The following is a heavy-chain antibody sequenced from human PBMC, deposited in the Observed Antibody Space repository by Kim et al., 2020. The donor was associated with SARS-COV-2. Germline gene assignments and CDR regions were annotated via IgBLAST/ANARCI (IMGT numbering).Heavy chain of an antibody. J-gene: IGHJ6*02. CDR1: GYTFTSYA. V-gene: IGHV1-3*01. Sequence: ASVKVSCKASGYTFTSYAMHWVRQAPGQRLEWMGWINAGNGNTKYSQKFQGRVTITRDTSASTAYMELSSLRSEDTAVYYCARESLEWLLPTYYYYGMDVWGQGTTVTVSS. CDR2: INAGNGNT. D-gene: IGHD3-3*01. CDR3: ARESLEWLLPTYYYYGMDV.